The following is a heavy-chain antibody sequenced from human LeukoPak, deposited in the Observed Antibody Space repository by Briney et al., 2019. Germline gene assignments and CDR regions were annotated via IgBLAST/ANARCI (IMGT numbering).Heavy chain of an antibody. J-gene: IGHJ4*02. V-gene: IGHV1-2*02. CDR1: GYTFTGYY. D-gene: IGHD5-18*01. CDR3: ARGSLQLWHGGLVDY. CDR2: INPNSGGT. Sequence: GASVKVSCKASGYTFTGYYMHWVRQAPGQGLEWMGWINPNSGGTNYAQKFQGRVTMTRDTSISTAYMELSRLGSDDTAVYYCARGSLQLWHGGLVDYWGQGTLVTVSS.